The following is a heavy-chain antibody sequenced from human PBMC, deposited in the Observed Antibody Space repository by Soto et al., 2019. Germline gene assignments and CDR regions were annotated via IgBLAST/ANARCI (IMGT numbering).Heavy chain of an antibody. CDR2: IIPTFGTT. V-gene: IGHV1-69*13. CDR1: GGNFSSNG. J-gene: IGHJ5*02. CDR3: AGASDSTWYNWLDP. Sequence: VASVKVSCKASGGNFSSNGIRWVRQAPGQGLEFMGGIIPTFGTTNYAHKFRGRVTITADESTGTAYMELSSLRSDDTAVYFCAGASDSTWYNWLDPWGPGTLVTVSS. D-gene: IGHD4-4*01.